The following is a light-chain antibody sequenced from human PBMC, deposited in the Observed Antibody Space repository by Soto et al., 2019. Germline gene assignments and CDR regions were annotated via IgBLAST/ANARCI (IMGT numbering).Light chain of an antibody. CDR3: SSYTISNTLPFV. CDR1: RRDVGGYNY. V-gene: IGLV2-14*01. Sequence: QSALAQPASVSGSPGQSITTSCTGTRRDVGGYNYVSWYQQYPGKSPKLLIYEVTHRPSGVSNRFSGSKSGNTASLTISGLQAEDEADYYCSSYTISNTLPFVFGTGTKVTVL. CDR2: EVT. J-gene: IGLJ1*01.